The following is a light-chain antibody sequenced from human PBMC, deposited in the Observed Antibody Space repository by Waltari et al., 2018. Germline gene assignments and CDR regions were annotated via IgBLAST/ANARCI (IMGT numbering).Light chain of an antibody. CDR2: TAS. Sequence: DIQMTQSPSTLSASIGDRVTITCRASQSISNWLAWYQQKPGKAPNLLIYTASNLESGVPSRFSGSGSGTEFTLTISSLQPDDFATYYCQHYNSYPWTFGQGTKVEI. CDR1: QSISNW. CDR3: QHYNSYPWT. V-gene: IGKV1-5*03. J-gene: IGKJ1*01.